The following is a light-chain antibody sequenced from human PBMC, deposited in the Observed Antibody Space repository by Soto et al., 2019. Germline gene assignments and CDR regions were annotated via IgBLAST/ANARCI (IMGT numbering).Light chain of an antibody. CDR3: QQRSAWPPT. J-gene: IGKJ4*01. CDR2: DAS. CDR1: QSIDSY. V-gene: IGKV3-11*01. Sequence: EIVLTQSPATLSLSPGAGATLSCRASQSIDSYLAWYQQTPGQAPRLLIYDASNRAAGIPARFSGSGSGTDFTLTISSLESEDFAVYYCQQRSAWPPTFGGGTKVEI.